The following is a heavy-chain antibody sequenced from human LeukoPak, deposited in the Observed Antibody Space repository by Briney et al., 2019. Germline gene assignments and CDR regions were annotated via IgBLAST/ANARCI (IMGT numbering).Heavy chain of an antibody. CDR1: GYTFTSYY. D-gene: IGHD4-11*01. CDR3: ARERPINTVFDY. V-gene: IGHV1-46*01. J-gene: IGHJ4*02. CDR2: IIPIFGTA. Sequence: ASVKVSCKASGYTFTSYYMHWVRQAPGQGLEWMGGIIPIFGTANYAQKFQGRVTMTRDTSKSTVYMELSSLRSEDTAVYYCARERPINTVFDYWGQGTLVTVSS.